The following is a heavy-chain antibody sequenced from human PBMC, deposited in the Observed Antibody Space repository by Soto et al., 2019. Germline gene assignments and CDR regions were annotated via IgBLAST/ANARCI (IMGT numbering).Heavy chain of an antibody. Sequence: SETLSLTCAVYGGSFSGYYWNWIRQPPGKGLEWIGEINHSGSTNYNPSLKSRVTISVDTSKNQFSLKLSSVTAAGTAVYYCATAGREQLVRTQTWFDPWGHGILVTVSS. V-gene: IGHV4-34*01. J-gene: IGHJ5*02. CDR3: ATAGREQLVRTQTWFDP. D-gene: IGHD6-13*01. CDR1: GGSFSGYY. CDR2: INHSGST.